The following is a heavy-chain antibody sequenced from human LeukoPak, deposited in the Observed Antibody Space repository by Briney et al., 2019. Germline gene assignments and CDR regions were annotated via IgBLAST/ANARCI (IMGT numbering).Heavy chain of an antibody. J-gene: IGHJ3*02. CDR2: ISGSGGST. D-gene: IGHD6-19*01. Sequence: GALRLSCAASGFTFSSYAMSWVRQAPGKGLEWVSAISGSGGSTYYADSVKGRFTISRDNSKNTQYLQMNSLRAEDTAVYYCAKSRGWFQQPDAFDIWGQGTMVTVSS. CDR1: GFTFSSYA. V-gene: IGHV3-23*01. CDR3: AKSRGWFQQPDAFDI.